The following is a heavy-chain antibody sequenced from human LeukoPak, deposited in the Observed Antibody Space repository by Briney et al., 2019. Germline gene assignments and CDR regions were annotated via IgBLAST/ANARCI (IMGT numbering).Heavy chain of an antibody. CDR2: ISGSGGNT. CDR1: GFTFSSYA. D-gene: IGHD3-3*01. V-gene: IGHV3-23*01. CDR3: ARNTHYDFWSDYLYYFDY. J-gene: IGHJ4*02. Sequence: PGGSLRLSCAASGFTFSSYAMSWVRQAPEKGLEWVSAISGSGGNTDYADSVKGPFTISRDNSKNTLYLQMNSLRAEDTAVYYCARNTHYDFWSDYLYYFDYWGQGTLVTVSS.